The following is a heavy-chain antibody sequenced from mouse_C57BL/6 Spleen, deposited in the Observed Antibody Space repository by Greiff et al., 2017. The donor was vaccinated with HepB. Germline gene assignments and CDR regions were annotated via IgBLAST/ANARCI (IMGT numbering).Heavy chain of an antibody. J-gene: IGHJ4*01. Sequence: QVQLKQPGAELVMPGASVKLSCKASGYTFTSYWMHWVKQRPGQGLEWIGEIDPSDSYTNYNQKFKGKSTLTVDKSSSTAYMQLSSLTSEDSAVYYCARPYGNAMDYWGQGTSVTVSS. CDR2: IDPSDSYT. CDR3: ARPYGNAMDY. V-gene: IGHV1-69*01. D-gene: IGHD1-1*01. CDR1: GYTFTSYW.